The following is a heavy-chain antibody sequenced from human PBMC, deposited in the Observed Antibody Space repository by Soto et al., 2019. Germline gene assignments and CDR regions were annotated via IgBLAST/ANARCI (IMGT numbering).Heavy chain of an antibody. D-gene: IGHD3-10*01. CDR1: GGSMTSWF. J-gene: IGHJ5*01. Sequence: NPSETLSLTCTVSGGSMTSWFWSWIRQPPGKRLEWIGYFYKSGSPNYNPSLKSRVSISVDTSKSQFSLKVSSLTAADTAVYYCARMYYYGSGRPRWFDFWGQGTLVTVSS. CDR2: FYKSGSP. V-gene: IGHV4-59*01. CDR3: ARMYYYGSGRPRWFDF.